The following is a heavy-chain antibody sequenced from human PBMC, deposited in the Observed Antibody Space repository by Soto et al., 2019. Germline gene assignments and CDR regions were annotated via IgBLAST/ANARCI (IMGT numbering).Heavy chain of an antibody. CDR3: ARGNQYYYGSGSYYNNWFDP. CDR2: INHSGST. J-gene: IGHJ5*02. Sequence: PSETLSLTCAFYGGAFSGYYWSWIRQPPGKGLEWIGEINHSGSTNYNPSLKSRVTISVDTSKNQFSLKLSSVTAADTAVYYCARGNQYYYGSGSYYNNWFDPWGQGTLVTVSS. D-gene: IGHD3-10*01. CDR1: GGAFSGYY. V-gene: IGHV4-34*01.